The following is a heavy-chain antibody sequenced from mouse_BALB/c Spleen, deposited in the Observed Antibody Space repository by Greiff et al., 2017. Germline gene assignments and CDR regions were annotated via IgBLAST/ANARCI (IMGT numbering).Heavy chain of an antibody. CDR3: ARGIYYHTTGYYAMDY. Sequence: EVQLQESGPGLVKPSQSLSLTCSVTGYSITSGYYWNWIRQFPGNKLEWMGYISYDGSNNYNPSLKNRISITRDTSKNQFFLKLNSVTTEDTATYYCARGIYYHTTGYYAMDYWGQGTSVTVSS. V-gene: IGHV3-6*02. CDR2: ISYDGSN. D-gene: IGHD2-1*01. CDR1: GYSITSGYY. J-gene: IGHJ4*01.